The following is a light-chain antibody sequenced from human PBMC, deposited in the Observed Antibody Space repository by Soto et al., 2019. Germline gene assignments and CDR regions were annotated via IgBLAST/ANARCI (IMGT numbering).Light chain of an antibody. CDR3: QQRSNWLT. CDR1: QIVSSY. CDR2: DAS. J-gene: IGKJ4*01. Sequence: IVFTHSPATLSLSPGEIATLSCMASQIVSSYLAWYQQKPGQAPRLLIYDASNRATGIPARFSGSGSGTDFTLTISSLEPEDFAVYYCQQRSNWLTFGGGTKVDIK. V-gene: IGKV3-11*01.